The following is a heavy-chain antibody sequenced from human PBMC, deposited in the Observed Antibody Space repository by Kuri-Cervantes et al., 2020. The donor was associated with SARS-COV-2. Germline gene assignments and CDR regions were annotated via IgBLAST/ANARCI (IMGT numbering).Heavy chain of an antibody. J-gene: IGHJ6*03. CDR2: IKQDGSEK. CDR1: GFTFSSYW. V-gene: IGHV3-7*01. CDR3: ARVYSSSWVPGDYYYYTDV. Sequence: GESLKISCAASGFTFSSYWMSWVRQAPGKGLEWVANIKQDGSEKYYVDSVKGRFTISRDNAKNSLYLQMNSLRAEDTAVYYCARVYSSSWVPGDYYYYTDVWGKGTTVTVSS. D-gene: IGHD6-6*01.